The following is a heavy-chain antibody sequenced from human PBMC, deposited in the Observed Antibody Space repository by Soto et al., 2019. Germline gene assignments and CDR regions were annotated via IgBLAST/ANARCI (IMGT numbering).Heavy chain of an antibody. CDR1: GFTFSNYW. D-gene: IGHD3-10*01. V-gene: IGHV3-74*01. Sequence: EVQLVESGGGLVQPGGSLRLSCAASGFTFSNYWMHWVRQVSGKGLVWVSQINGDGSRTTYADSVKGRFTISRDNAKNTLYLQMNSLRDEDTGVYYCTRGGGLCGVDVWGQGTTVTVSS. CDR2: INGDGSRT. J-gene: IGHJ6*02. CDR3: TRGGGLCGVDV.